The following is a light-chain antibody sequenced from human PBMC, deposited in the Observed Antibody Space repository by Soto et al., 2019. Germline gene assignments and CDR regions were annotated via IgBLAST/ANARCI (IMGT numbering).Light chain of an antibody. CDR3: TSYAGSTLV. CDR2: EVS. CDR1: SSDVGGYNY. V-gene: IGLV2-8*01. J-gene: IGLJ2*01. Sequence: QSVLTRPPSASGSPGQSVTISCTGTSSDVGGYNYVSWYQQHPGKAPKVMIYEVSKRPSGVADRFSGSKSGNTASLTVSVLQAEDESEYYCTSYAGSTLVLGGGTQLTVL.